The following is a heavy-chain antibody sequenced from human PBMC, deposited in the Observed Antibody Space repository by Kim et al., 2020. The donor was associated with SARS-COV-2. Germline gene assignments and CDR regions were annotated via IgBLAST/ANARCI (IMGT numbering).Heavy chain of an antibody. CDR3: AKDYYDSSGPFDY. V-gene: IGHV3-30*18. CDR1: GFTFSSYG. J-gene: IGHJ4*02. Sequence: GGSLRLSCAASGFTFSSYGMHWVRQAPGKGLEWVAVISYDGSNKYYADSVKGRFTISRDNSKNTLYLQMNSLRAEDTAVYYCAKDYYDSSGPFDYWGQGTLVTVSS. CDR2: ISYDGSNK. D-gene: IGHD3-22*01.